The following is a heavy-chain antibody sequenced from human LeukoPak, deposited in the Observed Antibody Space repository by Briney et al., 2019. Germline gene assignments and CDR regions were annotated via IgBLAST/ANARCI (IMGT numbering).Heavy chain of an antibody. CDR3: ARGRRVFGVVTPYYFDY. CDR2: IYYSGST. CDR1: GGSINRYY. Sequence: TPSETLSLTCTVSGGSINRYYWGWIRQPPGKGLEWIGSIYYSGSTYYNPSLKSRVTISVDTSKNQFSLKLSSVTAADTAVYYCARGRRVFGVVTPYYFDYWGQGTLVTVSS. J-gene: IGHJ4*02. D-gene: IGHD3-3*01. V-gene: IGHV4-39*01.